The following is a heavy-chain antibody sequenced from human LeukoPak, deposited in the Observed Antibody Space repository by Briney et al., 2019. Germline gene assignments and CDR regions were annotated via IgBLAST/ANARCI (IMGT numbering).Heavy chain of an antibody. V-gene: IGHV3-21*01. CDR3: ARTGLNSDAFDI. CDR2: ISSSSSYI. Sequence: GGSLRLSCAASGFTFSSYSMNWVRQAPGKGLEWVSSISSSSSYIYYADSVKGRFTISRDNAKNSLYLQMNSLRAEDTAVYYCARTGLNSDAFDIWGQGTMVTVSS. D-gene: IGHD3-16*01. J-gene: IGHJ3*02. CDR1: GFTFSSYS.